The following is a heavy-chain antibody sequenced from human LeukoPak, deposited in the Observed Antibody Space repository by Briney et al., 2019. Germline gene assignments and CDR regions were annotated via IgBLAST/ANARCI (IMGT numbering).Heavy chain of an antibody. CDR3: ARGAFVRGRGTKTKDDAFDI. Sequence: GASVKVSCKASGFTFTSSAVQWVRQARGQRLEWIGWIVVGSGNTNYAQKFQERATITRDMSTSTAYMELSSLRSEDTAVYYCARGAFVRGRGTKTKDDAFDIWGQGTMVTVSS. V-gene: IGHV1-58*01. J-gene: IGHJ3*02. D-gene: IGHD3-16*01. CDR1: GFTFTSSA. CDR2: IVVGSGNT.